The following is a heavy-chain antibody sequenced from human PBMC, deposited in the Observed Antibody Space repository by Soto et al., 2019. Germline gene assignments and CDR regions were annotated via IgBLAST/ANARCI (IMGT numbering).Heavy chain of an antibody. Sequence: GGSLRLSCAASGFTFSSYAMSWVRQAPGKGLEWVSAISGSGGSTYYADSVKGRFTISRDNSKNTLYLQMNSLRAEDTAVYYCAKDRRANYDFWSGYPNDAFDIWGQGKMVTVS. V-gene: IGHV3-23*01. D-gene: IGHD3-3*01. CDR2: ISGSGGST. CDR1: GFTFSSYA. CDR3: AKDRRANYDFWSGYPNDAFDI. J-gene: IGHJ3*02.